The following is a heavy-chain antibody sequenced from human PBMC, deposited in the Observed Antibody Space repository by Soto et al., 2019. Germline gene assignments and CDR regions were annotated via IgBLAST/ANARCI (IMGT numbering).Heavy chain of an antibody. CDR2: IYYSGST. D-gene: IGHD1-26*01. V-gene: IGHV4-59*01. Sequence: SETLSLTCTVSGGSISSYYWSWIRQPPGKGLEWIGYIYYSGSTNYNPSLKSRVTISVDTSKNQLSLKLSSVTAADTAVYYCARGGTKAWEPQGWFDPWGQGTLVTVSS. CDR1: GGSISSYY. CDR3: ARGGTKAWEPQGWFDP. J-gene: IGHJ5*02.